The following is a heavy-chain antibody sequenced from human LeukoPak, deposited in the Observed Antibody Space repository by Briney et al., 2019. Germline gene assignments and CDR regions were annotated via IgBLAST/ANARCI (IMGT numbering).Heavy chain of an antibody. Sequence: GGSLRLSCAASGFTFSDYYMSWIRQAPGKGLEWVSYISYSGSTIYYADSVKGRFTISRDNARNSLYLQMNSLRAEDTAVYYCARVTRGSGYAFDIWGQGTMVTVSS. CDR2: ISYSGSTI. V-gene: IGHV3-11*04. CDR3: ARVTRGSGYAFDI. J-gene: IGHJ3*02. CDR1: GFTFSDYY. D-gene: IGHD5-12*01.